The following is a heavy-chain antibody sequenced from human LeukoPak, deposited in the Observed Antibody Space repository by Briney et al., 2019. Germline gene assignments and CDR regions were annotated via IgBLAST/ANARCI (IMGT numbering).Heavy chain of an antibody. V-gene: IGHV3-30*02. CDR1: GFTFSSYG. D-gene: IGHD5-12*01. J-gene: IGHJ3*02. Sequence: GGSLRLSCAASGFTFSSYGMHWVRQAPGRGLEWVTFIRYDGTNKYYADSVKGRFTISRDNSKNTPYLQMNSLRAEDTAVYYCAREGWILGAFDIWGQGTMVTVSS. CDR2: IRYDGTNK. CDR3: AREGWILGAFDI.